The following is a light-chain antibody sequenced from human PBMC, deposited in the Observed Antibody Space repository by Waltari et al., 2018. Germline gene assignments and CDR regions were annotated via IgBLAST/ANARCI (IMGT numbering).Light chain of an antibody. Sequence: EIVMTQSPATLSVSLGERATPTCRGSQSVSSNLAWYQQKPGQAPRLLIYGASTRATGIPARFSGSGSGTEFTLTISSLQSEDFAVYYCQQYNNWPPMYTFGQGTKLEIK. CDR2: GAS. V-gene: IGKV3-15*01. CDR1: QSVSSN. J-gene: IGKJ2*01. CDR3: QQYNNWPPMYT.